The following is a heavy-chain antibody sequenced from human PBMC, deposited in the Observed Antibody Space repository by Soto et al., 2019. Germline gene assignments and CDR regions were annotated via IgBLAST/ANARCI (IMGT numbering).Heavy chain of an antibody. CDR3: ATRLGYCSSTSCDFDY. J-gene: IGHJ4*02. Sequence: SVKVSCKASGGTFSSYAISWVRQAPGQGLEWMGGIIPIFGTANYAQKFQGRVTITADESTSTAYMELSSLRSEDTAVYYCATRLGYCSSTSCDFDYWGQGTLVTVSS. D-gene: IGHD2-2*01. CDR1: GGTFSSYA. CDR2: IIPIFGTA. V-gene: IGHV1-69*13.